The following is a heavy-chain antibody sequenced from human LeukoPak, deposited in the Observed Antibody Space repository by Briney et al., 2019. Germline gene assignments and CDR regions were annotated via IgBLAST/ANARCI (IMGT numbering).Heavy chain of an antibody. CDR2: IKQDGSEK. V-gene: IGHV3-7*01. CDR1: GFTFSNYW. J-gene: IGHJ3*02. D-gene: IGHD2/OR15-2a*01. Sequence: GGSLRLSCAASGFTFSNYWMSWVRQAPGKGLEWVANIKQDGSEKYYVDSVKGRFTISRDNAKNSLYLQMNSLRAEDTAVYYCAWFSMASVPSDAFDIWGQGTVVTVSS. CDR3: AWFSMASVPSDAFDI.